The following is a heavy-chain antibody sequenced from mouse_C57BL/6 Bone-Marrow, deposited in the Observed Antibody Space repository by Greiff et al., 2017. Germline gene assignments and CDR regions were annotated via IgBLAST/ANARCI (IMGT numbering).Heavy chain of an antibody. J-gene: IGHJ4*01. CDR2: INPNNGGT. CDR1: GYTFTDYY. D-gene: IGHD1-1*01. CDR3: ARTFDYGSSYSALYAMDY. Sequence: VQLQQSGPELVKPGASVKISCKASGYTFTDYYMNWVKQSHGKSLEWIGDINPNNGGTSYNQKFKGKATLTVDKSSSTAYMELRSLTSEDSAVYYCARTFDYGSSYSALYAMDYWGQGTSVTVSS. V-gene: IGHV1-26*01.